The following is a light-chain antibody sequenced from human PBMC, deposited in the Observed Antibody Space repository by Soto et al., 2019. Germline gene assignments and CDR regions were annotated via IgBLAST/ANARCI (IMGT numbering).Light chain of an antibody. J-gene: IGKJ1*01. Sequence: EIVLTQSPGTLSLSPGERATLSCRASQSVTNDYVAWYQRKPGQAPRLLIYGASYRATDIPRRFSGSGSGTAFTLTITRLEPEDFAVYYCQQYGSSPPTFGQGPKVEIK. CDR3: QQYGSSPPT. CDR1: QSVTNDY. V-gene: IGKV3-20*01. CDR2: GAS.